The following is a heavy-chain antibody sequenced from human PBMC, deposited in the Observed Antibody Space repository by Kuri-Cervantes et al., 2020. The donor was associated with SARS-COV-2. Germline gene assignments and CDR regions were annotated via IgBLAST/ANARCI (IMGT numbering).Heavy chain of an antibody. CDR1: GGTFSSYA. D-gene: IGHD3-16*01. Sequence: SVKVSCKASGGTFSSYAISWVRQAPGQGLEWMGGIIPIFGTANYAQKFQGRITITADESTSTAYMELSSLRSEDTAVYYCASLGDAGDLSPPFDYWGQGTLVTVSS. CDR3: ASLGDAGDLSPPFDY. J-gene: IGHJ4*02. CDR2: IIPIFGTA. V-gene: IGHV1-69*13.